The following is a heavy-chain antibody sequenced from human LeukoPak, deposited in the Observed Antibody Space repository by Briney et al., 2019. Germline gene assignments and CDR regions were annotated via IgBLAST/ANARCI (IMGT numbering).Heavy chain of an antibody. CDR1: GFTFSRYA. CDR2: ISGSAGRT. CDR3: ARAEGYGGELDS. V-gene: IGHV3-23*01. D-gene: IGHD4-23*01. J-gene: IGHJ4*02. Sequence: GGSLRLSCAASGFTFSRYAMTWVRQAPGKGLEWVSGISGSAGRTYYADSVKGRFTISRDNSKNTLYLQMNSLRAEDTAVYYCARAEGYGGELDSWGQGTLVTVSS.